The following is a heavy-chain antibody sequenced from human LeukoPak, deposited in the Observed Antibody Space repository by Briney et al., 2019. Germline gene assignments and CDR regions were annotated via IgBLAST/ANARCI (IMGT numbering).Heavy chain of an antibody. V-gene: IGHV4-59*12. Sequence: SETLSLTCTVSGGSISSYYWSWIRQPPGKGLEWIGYIYYSGSTNYSPSLKSRVTISVDTSKNQFSLKLSSVTAADTAVYYCASRFGLSIGYWFDPWGQGTLVTVSS. J-gene: IGHJ5*02. CDR3: ASRFGLSIGYWFDP. CDR2: IYYSGST. CDR1: GGSISSYY. D-gene: IGHD4/OR15-4a*01.